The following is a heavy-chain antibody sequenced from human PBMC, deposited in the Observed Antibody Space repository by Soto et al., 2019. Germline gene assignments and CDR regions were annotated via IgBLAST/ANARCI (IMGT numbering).Heavy chain of an antibody. Sequence: PGGSLRLSCAASGFTFTNYAMHWVRQAPGKGLEWVSIISYDGSNKYYADSVKGRFTISRDNSKNTLYLQMNSLRAEDTAVYHCAKTRGYEPYYYGLDVWGQGTMVTVSS. J-gene: IGHJ6*02. D-gene: IGHD5-12*01. CDR1: GFTFTNYA. V-gene: IGHV3-30*18. CDR3: AKTRGYEPYYYGLDV. CDR2: ISYDGSNK.